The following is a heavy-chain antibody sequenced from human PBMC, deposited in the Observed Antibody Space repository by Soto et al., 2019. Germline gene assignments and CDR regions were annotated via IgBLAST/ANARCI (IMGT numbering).Heavy chain of an antibody. D-gene: IGHD6-19*01. CDR3: ARICIAVAGYYYCGMDV. CDR2: IDWDDDK. J-gene: IGHJ6*02. V-gene: IGHV2-70*11. CDR1: GFSLSTSGMC. Sequence: SGPTLVNPTQTLTLTCTFSGFSLSTSGMCVSWIRQPPGKALEWLARIDWDDDKYYNTSLRTRLTISKDTSKNQVVLTMTNMDPVDTATYYCARICIAVAGYYYCGMDVWGQGTTVTVSS.